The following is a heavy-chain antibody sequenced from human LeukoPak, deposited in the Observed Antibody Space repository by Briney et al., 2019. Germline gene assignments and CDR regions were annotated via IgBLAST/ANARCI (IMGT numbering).Heavy chain of an antibody. CDR1: GFTFSITW. CDR2: IKSETDGGTT. CDR3: TPYHIPD. Sequence: GGSLRLSCAAPGFTFSITWRNWVRQAPGKGLEWVGRIKSETDGGTTDYAAPVKGRFTTSRDDSKNTLYLQMNSLKTEDTAVYYCTPYHIPDWGQGTLVTVSS. J-gene: IGHJ4*02. D-gene: IGHD2-21*01. V-gene: IGHV3-15*01.